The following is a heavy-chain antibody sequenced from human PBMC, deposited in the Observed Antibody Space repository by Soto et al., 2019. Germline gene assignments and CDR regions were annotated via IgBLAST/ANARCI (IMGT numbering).Heavy chain of an antibody. V-gene: IGHV3-23*01. J-gene: IGHJ5*02. CDR2: ISGSGGST. CDR3: VKDRDFLTGYFPNWFDP. D-gene: IGHD3-9*01. CDR1: GFTFSSYA. Sequence: GGSLRLSCAASGFTFSSYAMSWVRQAPGKGLEWVSAISGSGGSTYYADSVKGRFTISRDNSKNTLYLQMNSLRAEDTAVYYCVKDRDFLTGYFPNWFDPWGQGTLVTVSS.